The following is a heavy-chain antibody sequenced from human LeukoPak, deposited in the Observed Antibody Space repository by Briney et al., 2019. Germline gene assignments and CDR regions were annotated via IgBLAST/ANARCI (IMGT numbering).Heavy chain of an antibody. CDR1: GGTFSSYA. CDR2: IIPIFGTA. J-gene: IGHJ4*02. Sequence: SVKVSCKASGGTFSSYAISWVRQAPGQGLEWMGGIIPIFGTANYAQKFQGRVTITADKSTSTAYMELSSLRSEDTAVYYCARGPLYDSSERYYFDYWGQGTLVTVSS. D-gene: IGHD3-22*01. CDR3: ARGPLYDSSERYYFDY. V-gene: IGHV1-69*06.